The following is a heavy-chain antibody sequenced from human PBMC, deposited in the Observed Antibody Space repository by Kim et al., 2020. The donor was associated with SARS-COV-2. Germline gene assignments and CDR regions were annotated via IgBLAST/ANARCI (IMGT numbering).Heavy chain of an antibody. CDR2: ISAYNGNT. D-gene: IGHD3-10*01. CDR1: GYTFTSYG. CDR3: ARDIWFSRYYYGMDV. V-gene: IGHV1-18*04. Sequence: ASVKVSCKASGYTFTSYGISWVRQAPGQGLEWMGWISAYNGNTNYAQKLQGRVTMTTDTSTSTAYMELRSLRSDDTAVYYCARDIWFSRYYYGMDVWGQGTTVTVSS. J-gene: IGHJ6*02.